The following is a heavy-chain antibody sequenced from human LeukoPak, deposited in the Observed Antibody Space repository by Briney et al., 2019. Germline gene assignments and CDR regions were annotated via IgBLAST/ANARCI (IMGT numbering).Heavy chain of an antibody. CDR1: GGSISSYY. D-gene: IGHD3-3*01. Sequence: SETLSLTCTVSGGSISSYYWSWIRQPPGKGLEWIGYIYYSGSTNYNPSLKSRVTISVDMSKNHVSLKMSSVTAADTAVYYCARLYDFWSGYLDYWGQGTLVTVSS. J-gene: IGHJ4*02. CDR2: IYYSGST. V-gene: IGHV4-59*08. CDR3: ARLYDFWSGYLDY.